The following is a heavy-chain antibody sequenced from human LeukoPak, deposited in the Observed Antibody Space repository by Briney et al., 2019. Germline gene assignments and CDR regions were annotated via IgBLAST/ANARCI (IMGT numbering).Heavy chain of an antibody. J-gene: IGHJ2*01. CDR1: GGTFSSYA. Sequence: GASVKVSCKASGGTFSSYAISWVRQAPGQGLEWMGGIIPIFGTANYAQKFQGRVTITADESTSTAYMELSSLRSEDTAVYYCARGEAAAAADWYFDLWGRGTLVTVSS. CDR3: ARGEAAAAADWYFDL. V-gene: IGHV1-69*13. D-gene: IGHD6-13*01. CDR2: IIPIFGTA.